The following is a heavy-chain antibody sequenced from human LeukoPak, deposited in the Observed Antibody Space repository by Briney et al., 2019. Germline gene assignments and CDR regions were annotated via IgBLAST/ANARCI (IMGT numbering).Heavy chain of an antibody. CDR2: ISGSGGST. CDR3: AKHALSIDY. Sequence: PSETLSLTCAVYGGSFSGYYWSWVRQAPGKGLEWVSAISGSGGSTYYADSVKGRFTISRDNSKNTLYLQMNSLRAEDTAVYYCAKHALSIDYWGQGTLVTVSS. CDR1: GGSFSGYY. J-gene: IGHJ4*02. V-gene: IGHV3-23*01. D-gene: IGHD2-2*01.